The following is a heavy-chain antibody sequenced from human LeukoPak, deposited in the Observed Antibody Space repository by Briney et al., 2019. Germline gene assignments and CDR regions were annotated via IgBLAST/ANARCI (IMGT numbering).Heavy chain of an antibody. CDR2: MNPNSGNT. V-gene: IGHV1-8*01. CDR1: GYTFINYD. CDR3: ARSGFGAGIAFDP. D-gene: IGHD3-22*01. Sequence: ASVKVSCKASGYTFINYDINWGRQATGQGLEWMGWMNPNSGNTGYAQKFQGRVTMTRNTSISTAYMELSSLTSEDTAVYYCARSGFGAGIAFDPWGQGTLVTVSS. J-gene: IGHJ5*02.